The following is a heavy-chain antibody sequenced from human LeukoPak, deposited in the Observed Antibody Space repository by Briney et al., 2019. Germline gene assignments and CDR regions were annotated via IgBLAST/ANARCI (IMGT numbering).Heavy chain of an antibody. J-gene: IGHJ4*02. CDR3: ARDPGLSGSPG. Sequence: GGSLRLSCAASGFTFSYAMSWVRQAPGKGLEWVSAISGSGGSTYYADSVKGRSTISRDNSKNTLYLQMNSLRAEDTAVYYCARDPGLSGSPGWGQGTLVTVSS. V-gene: IGHV3-23*01. D-gene: IGHD1-26*01. CDR2: ISGSGGST. CDR1: GFTFSYA.